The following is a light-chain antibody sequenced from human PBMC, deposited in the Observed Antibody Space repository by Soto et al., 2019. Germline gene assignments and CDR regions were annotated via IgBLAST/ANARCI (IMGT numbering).Light chain of an antibody. Sequence: QSVLSQPASVSGSPGQSITISCTGTSSDVGGYNYVSWYQQHPVKAPKLMIYEVSNRPSGVSNRFSGSKSGNTASLTISGLQAEDEAYYYCSSYTSSSTPDVFGTGTKVTVL. V-gene: IGLV2-14*01. CDR3: SSYTSSSTPDV. CDR2: EVS. CDR1: SSDVGGYNY. J-gene: IGLJ1*01.